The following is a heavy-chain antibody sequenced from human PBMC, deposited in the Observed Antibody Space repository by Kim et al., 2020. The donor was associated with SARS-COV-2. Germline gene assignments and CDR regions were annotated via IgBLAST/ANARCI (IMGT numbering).Heavy chain of an antibody. D-gene: IGHD3-3*01. CDR3: AKWGGTIFGVVIKNYYYYGMDV. V-gene: IGHV3-23*01. CDR2: ISGSGCST. Sequence: GGSLRPSCAASGFTFISHAMSWVRQAPGKGLEWVSGISGSGCSTYYADSVKGRFTISRDKSKNTLYLQMNSLRAEDTAVYYCAKWGGTIFGVVIKNYYYYGMDVWGQGTTVTVSS. J-gene: IGHJ6*02. CDR1: GFTFISHA.